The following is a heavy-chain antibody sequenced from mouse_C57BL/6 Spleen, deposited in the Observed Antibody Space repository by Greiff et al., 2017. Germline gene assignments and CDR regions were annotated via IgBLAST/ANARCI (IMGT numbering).Heavy chain of an antibody. CDR3: ARGLPFDY. Sequence: EVKLMESEGGLVQPGRSMKLSCTASGFTFSDYYMAWVRQVPEKGLEWVANINYDGSSTYYLDSLKSRFIISRDNAKNILYLQMSSLKSEDTATYYCARGLPFDYWGQGTTLTVSS. CDR2: INYDGSST. V-gene: IGHV5-16*01. CDR1: GFTFSDYY. D-gene: IGHD5-5*01. J-gene: IGHJ2*01.